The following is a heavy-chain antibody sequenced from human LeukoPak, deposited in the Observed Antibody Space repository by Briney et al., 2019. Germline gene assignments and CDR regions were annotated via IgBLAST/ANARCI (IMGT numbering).Heavy chain of an antibody. V-gene: IGHV1-2*02. D-gene: IGHD1-26*01. Sequence: ASAKVSCKASGYTFSDYYIHWVRQAPGQGLEWMGWIDPKNGGTKSAQKFQGRVTMTRDTSIRTAYMELSRLRSDDTAEYYCARGRLSGSGSYWGQGALVIVSS. J-gene: IGHJ4*02. CDR3: ARGRLSGSGSY. CDR1: GYTFSDYY. CDR2: IDPKNGGT.